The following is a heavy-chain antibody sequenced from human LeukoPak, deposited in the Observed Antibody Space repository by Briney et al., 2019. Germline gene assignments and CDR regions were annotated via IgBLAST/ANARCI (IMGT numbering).Heavy chain of an antibody. V-gene: IGHV3-74*01. Sequence: GGSLRLSCAASGFTFSSHWMHWVRPAPGKGLVWVSHINRDGSSTSYADSVKGRFTISRDSAKNTLYLQMNSLRAEDTAVYYCASPGGYYFEAFDIWGQGTKVTVSS. CDR2: INRDGSST. CDR1: GFTFSSHW. D-gene: IGHD2/OR15-2a*01. CDR3: ASPGGYYFEAFDI. J-gene: IGHJ3*02.